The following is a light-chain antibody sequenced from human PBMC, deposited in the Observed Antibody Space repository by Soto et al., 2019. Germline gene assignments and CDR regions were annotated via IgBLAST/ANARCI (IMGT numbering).Light chain of an antibody. CDR1: SSDIGTYDY. CDR3: CSYGGGNNFYV. V-gene: IGLV2-8*01. CDR2: EVS. Sequence: QSALTQPPSASGSPGQSVTISCTGTSSDIGTYDYVSWYQHLPDKAPKLIIYEVSKRPSGVPDRFSGSKSGNTASLTVSGLQAEDEGDYYRCSYGGGNNFYVFGTGTKLTVL. J-gene: IGLJ1*01.